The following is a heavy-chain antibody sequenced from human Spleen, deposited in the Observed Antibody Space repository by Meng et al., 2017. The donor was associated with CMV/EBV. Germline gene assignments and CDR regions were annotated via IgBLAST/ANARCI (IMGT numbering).Heavy chain of an antibody. V-gene: IGHV3-7*01. D-gene: IGHD7-27*01. Sequence: GESLKISCAASGFTFRNYWMTWVRQAPGKGLEWVANINQGGSEKHYLGSVRGRFTISRDNAKNSLSLQMSSLRADDTAVYYCASSWDFDYWGQGTLVTVSS. CDR3: ASSWDFDY. J-gene: IGHJ4*02. CDR1: GFTFRNYW. CDR2: INQGGSEK.